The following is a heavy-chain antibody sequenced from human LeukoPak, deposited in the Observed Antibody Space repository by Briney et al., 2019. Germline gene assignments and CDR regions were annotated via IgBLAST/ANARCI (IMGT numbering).Heavy chain of an antibody. CDR3: AREVDERVTAPRDNWFDP. Sequence: SETLSLTCDVSGGSISSSNWWSCVRQPPGKGLEWIGDIYHSGSTTYNPSLKSRVTISVDKSKNQFSLKLRSVTAADTAVYYCAREVDERVTAPRDNWFDPWGQGTLVTVSS. CDR1: GGSISSSNW. V-gene: IGHV4-4*02. D-gene: IGHD2-21*02. J-gene: IGHJ5*02. CDR2: IYHSGST.